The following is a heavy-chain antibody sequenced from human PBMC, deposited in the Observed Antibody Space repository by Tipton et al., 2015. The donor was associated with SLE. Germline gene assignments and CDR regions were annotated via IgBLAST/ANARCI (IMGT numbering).Heavy chain of an antibody. D-gene: IGHD5-12*01. CDR2: INHSGST. Sequence: TLSLTCTVSGGSISSGGYYWSWIRQPPGKGLEWIGEINHSGSTNYNPSLKSRVTISVDTSKNQFSLKLSSVTAADTAVYYCARDASVDIDAFDIWGQGTMVTVSS. CDR3: ARDASVDIDAFDI. V-gene: IGHV4-39*07. J-gene: IGHJ3*02. CDR1: GGSISSGGYY.